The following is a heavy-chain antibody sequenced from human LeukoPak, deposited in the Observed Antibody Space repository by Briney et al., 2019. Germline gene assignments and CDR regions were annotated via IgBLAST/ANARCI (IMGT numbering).Heavy chain of an antibody. V-gene: IGHV3-23*01. CDR1: GFTFSSYA. Sequence: GGSLRLSCAASGFTFSSYAMSWVRQAPGKGLEWVSAISGSGGSTYYADSVKGRFTISRDNSKNTLCLQMNSLRAEDTAVYYCAKAYLHYDILTGSDYWGQGTLVTVSS. CDR3: AKAYLHYDILTGSDY. CDR2: ISGSGGST. D-gene: IGHD3-9*01. J-gene: IGHJ4*02.